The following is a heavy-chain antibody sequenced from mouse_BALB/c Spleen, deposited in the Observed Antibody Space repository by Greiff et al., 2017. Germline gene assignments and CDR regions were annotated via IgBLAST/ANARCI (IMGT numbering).Heavy chain of an antibody. J-gene: IGHJ4*01. CDR3: ARRWLRRDAMDY. CDR1: GFSLTSYG. V-gene: IGHV2-2*02. CDR2: IWSGGST. D-gene: IGHD2-2*01. Sequence: QVQLQQSGPGLVQPSQSLSITCTVSGFSLTSYGVHWVRQSPGKGLEWLGVIWSGGSTDYNAAFISRLSISKDNSKSQVFFKMNSLQANDTAIYYCARRWLRRDAMDYWGQGTSVTVSS.